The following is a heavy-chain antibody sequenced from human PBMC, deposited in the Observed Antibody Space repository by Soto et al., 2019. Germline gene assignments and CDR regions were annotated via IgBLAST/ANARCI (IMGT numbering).Heavy chain of an antibody. CDR1: GGSISSGGYY. J-gene: IGHJ4*02. V-gene: IGHV4-31*03. CDR3: ARDHDSSGLYYFDY. CDR2: IYYSGST. Sequence: SETLSLTCTVSGGSISSGGYYWSWIRQHPGKGLEWIGYIYYSGSTYYNPSLKSRVTISVDTSKNQFSLKLSSVTAADTAVYYCARDHDSSGLYYFDYWGQGTLVTVS. D-gene: IGHD3-22*01.